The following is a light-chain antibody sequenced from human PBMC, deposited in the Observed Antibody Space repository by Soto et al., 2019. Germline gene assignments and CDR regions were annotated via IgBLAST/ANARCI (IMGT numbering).Light chain of an antibody. CDR2: EVT. CDR1: SSDIGTYDY. J-gene: IGLJ2*01. Sequence: QSVLTQPASVSGSPGQSITISCTGTSSDIGTYDYVSWYQHHPGKAPKLMIYEVTNRPSGVSDRFSGSKSGKTASLTISGLQAEDEADYYCSSYTTPTTPVVFGGGTKVTVL. V-gene: IGLV2-14*01. CDR3: SSYTTPTTPVV.